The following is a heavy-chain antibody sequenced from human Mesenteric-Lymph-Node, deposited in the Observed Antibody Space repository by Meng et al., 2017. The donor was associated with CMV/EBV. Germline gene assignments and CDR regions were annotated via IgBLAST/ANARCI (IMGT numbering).Heavy chain of an antibody. V-gene: IGHV3-30*02. CDR2: IGYDGTNK. CDR1: GFTISSYG. D-gene: IGHD5-12*01. Sequence: GESLKISCAASGFTISSYGMHWVSQAPGKGLEWVAFIGYDGTNKYYADSVKGRFTISRDKSKNTLYMQMNSLRVEDTAVYYCATAKDSGYVFPGYWGQGTLVTVSS. CDR3: ATAKDSGYVFPGY. J-gene: IGHJ4*02.